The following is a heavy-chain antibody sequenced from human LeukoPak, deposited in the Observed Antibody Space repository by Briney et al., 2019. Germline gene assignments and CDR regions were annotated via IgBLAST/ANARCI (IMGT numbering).Heavy chain of an antibody. V-gene: IGHV4-4*02. D-gene: IGHD5-18*01. CDR1: GGSISSSNW. CDR3: ARSDTAMRSDY. Sequence: SGTLSLTCAVSGGSISSSNWWSWVRQPPGKGLEWIGYIYYSGSTYYNPSLKSRVTISVDTSKNQFSLKLSSVTAADTAVYYCARSDTAMRSDYWGQGTLVTVSS. J-gene: IGHJ4*02. CDR2: IYYSGST.